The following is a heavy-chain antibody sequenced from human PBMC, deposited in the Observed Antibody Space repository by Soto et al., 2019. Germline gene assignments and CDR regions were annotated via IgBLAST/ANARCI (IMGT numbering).Heavy chain of an antibody. D-gene: IGHD6-13*01. CDR3: AKDHGSSWYEIDY. V-gene: IGHV3-23*01. J-gene: IGHJ4*02. CDR2: ISGSGGST. CDR1: GFTFSNYA. Sequence: EVQLLESGGGLVQPGGSLRLSCAASGFTFSNYAVTWVRQAPGKGLEWVSTISGSGGSTYYADSVKGRFTISRDNSKNTLYLQMNSVRAEDTAVYYCAKDHGSSWYEIDYWGQGTLVTVSS.